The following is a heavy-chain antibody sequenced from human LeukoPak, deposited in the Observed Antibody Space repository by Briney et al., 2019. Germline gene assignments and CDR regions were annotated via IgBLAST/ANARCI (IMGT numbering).Heavy chain of an antibody. CDR1: GGSISTSAYY. CDR2: IYYSGNT. CDR3: ARDPLAGWWLRLITYYYYGMDV. D-gene: IGHD5-12*01. V-gene: IGHV4-39*02. J-gene: IGHJ6*02. Sequence: SETLSLTCIVSGGSISTSAYYWGWIRQPPGEGLQWIGSIYYSGNTYYNSSLKSRVTISVDTSTSQFSLRLSSVTAADTAVYYCARDPLAGWWLRLITYYYYGMDVWGQGTTVTVSS.